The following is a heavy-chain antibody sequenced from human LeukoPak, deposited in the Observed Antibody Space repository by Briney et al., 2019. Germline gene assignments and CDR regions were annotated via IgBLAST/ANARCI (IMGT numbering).Heavy chain of an antibody. D-gene: IGHD2-2*02. CDR3: AREYCSSTSCYKNYYYYGMDV. CDR2: ISAYNGNT. CDR1: GYTFTSYG. V-gene: IGHV1-18*01. J-gene: IGHJ6*02. Sequence: ASVKVSCKASGYTFTSYGICWVRQAPGQGLEWMGWISAYNGNTNYAQKLQGRVTMTTDTSTSTAYMELRSLRSDDTAVYYCAREYCSSTSCYKNYYYYGMDVWGQGTTVTVSS.